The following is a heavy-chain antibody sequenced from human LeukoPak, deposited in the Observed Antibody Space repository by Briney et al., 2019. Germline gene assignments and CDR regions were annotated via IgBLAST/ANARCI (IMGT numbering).Heavy chain of an antibody. D-gene: IGHD3-22*01. Sequence: PGGSLRVSCAASGFTFSSYGMHWVRQAPGNGLEWVAVIWYDGSNKYYADSVKGRFTISRDNSKNTLYLQMNSLRAEDTAVYYCARDLTYYYDSSGFGCFDYWGQGTLVTVSS. CDR2: IWYDGSNK. CDR1: GFTFSSYG. CDR3: ARDLTYYYDSSGFGCFDY. J-gene: IGHJ4*02. V-gene: IGHV3-33*01.